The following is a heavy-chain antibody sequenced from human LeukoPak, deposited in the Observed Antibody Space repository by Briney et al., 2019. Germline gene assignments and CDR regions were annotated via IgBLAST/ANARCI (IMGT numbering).Heavy chain of an antibody. D-gene: IGHD6-19*01. CDR2: ISGRGGST. CDR1: RFTSGSYA. Sequence: GGSLRLACPASRFTSGSYAMYWVRQAPGKGLEWVSGISGRGGSTFYADSVKGRFTISRDNSENTVYLQMNSLRADDTAVYYCAKTTAGYSSGRYPGWPVDYCGQGTLVTVSS. V-gene: IGHV3-23*01. CDR3: AKTTAGYSSGRYPGWPVDY. J-gene: IGHJ4*02.